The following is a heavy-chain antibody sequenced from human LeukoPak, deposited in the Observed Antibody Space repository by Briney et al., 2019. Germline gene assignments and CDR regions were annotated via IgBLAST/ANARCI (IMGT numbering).Heavy chain of an antibody. Sequence: PSETLSLTCTVSGDSIRSSKYYWAWIRQSPGKTLEWIGSLYYGGSIFYNPSLKSRVTMSVDTSKNQFSMKLSSVTAAGTAVYFCAIRLGESGAYWGQGTLATVSS. D-gene: IGHD3-10*01. V-gene: IGHV4-39*01. CDR2: LYYGGSI. J-gene: IGHJ4*02. CDR1: GDSIRSSKYY. CDR3: AIRLGESGAY.